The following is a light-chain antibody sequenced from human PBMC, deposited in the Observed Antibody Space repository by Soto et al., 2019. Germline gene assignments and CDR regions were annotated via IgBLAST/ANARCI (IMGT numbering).Light chain of an antibody. CDR3: QQLNSYPLT. CDR2: DAS. V-gene: IGKV1-5*01. CDR1: QSISSW. Sequence: DIQMTQSPSTLSASVGDRVTLTCRASQSISSWLAWYQQKPGKAPKVLIYDASSLESGVPSRFSGSGSGTEFTLTISSLQPDDFATYYCQQLNSYPLTFGGGTKVDIK. J-gene: IGKJ4*01.